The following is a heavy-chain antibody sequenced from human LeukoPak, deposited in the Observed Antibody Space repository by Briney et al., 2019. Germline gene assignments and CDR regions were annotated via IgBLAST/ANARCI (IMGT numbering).Heavy chain of an antibody. CDR2: IYYTGNT. J-gene: IGHJ6*04. D-gene: IGHD3-10*01. CDR1: GGSISSSSYY. Sequence: PSETLSLTCTVSGGSISSSSYYWGWIRQPPGKGLEWIGSIYYTGNTYYNPSLKSRVTISVDTSKNQFSLKLSSVTAADTAVYFCARKPGSGSYYLDVWGKGTTVIVSP. V-gene: IGHV4-39*01. CDR3: ARKPGSGSYYLDV.